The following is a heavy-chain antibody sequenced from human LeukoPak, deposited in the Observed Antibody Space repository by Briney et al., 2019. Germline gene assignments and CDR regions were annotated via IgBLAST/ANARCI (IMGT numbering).Heavy chain of an antibody. CDR1: GFTFSSYA. Sequence: PGGSLRLSCAASGFTFSSYAMSWVRQAPGKGLEWVSAISGSGGSTYYADSVKGRFTISRDNSKNTLYLQMNSLRAEDTAVYYCAKNLHYDYVWGSYPLDYWGQGTLVTVSS. CDR3: AKNLHYDYVWGSYPLDY. V-gene: IGHV3-23*01. J-gene: IGHJ4*02. CDR2: ISGSGGST. D-gene: IGHD3-16*02.